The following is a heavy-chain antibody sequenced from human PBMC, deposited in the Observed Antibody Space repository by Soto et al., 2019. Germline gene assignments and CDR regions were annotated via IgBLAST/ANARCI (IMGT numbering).Heavy chain of an antibody. Sequence: PSETLSLTCPVSGCSISSYYWSWIRQPPGKGLEWIGYIYYSGSTNYNPSLKSRVTISVDTSKNQFSLKLSSVTAADTAVYYCAIITGARGWFDPWGQGSLVTVSS. CDR1: GCSISSYY. V-gene: IGHV4-59*01. CDR2: IYYSGST. J-gene: IGHJ5*02. D-gene: IGHD1-26*01. CDR3: AIITGARGWFDP.